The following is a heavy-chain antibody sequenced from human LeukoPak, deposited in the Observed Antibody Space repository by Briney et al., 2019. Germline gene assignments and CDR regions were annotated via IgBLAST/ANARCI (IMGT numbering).Heavy chain of an antibody. D-gene: IGHD4-17*01. CDR3: ARLTVTTWDWFDP. J-gene: IGHJ5*02. CDR2: ISAYNGNT. Sequence: ASVKVSCKASGYTFASYGISWVRQAPGQGLEWMGWISAYNGNTNYAQKLQGRVTMTTDTSTSTASMELRSLRSDDTAVYYCARLTVTTWDWFDPWGQGTLVTVSS. CDR1: GYTFASYG. V-gene: IGHV1-18*01.